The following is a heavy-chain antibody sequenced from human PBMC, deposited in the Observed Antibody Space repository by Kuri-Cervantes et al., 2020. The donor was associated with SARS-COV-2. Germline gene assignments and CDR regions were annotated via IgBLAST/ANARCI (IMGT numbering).Heavy chain of an antibody. CDR3: ARHHSGGGFDWLLDY. D-gene: IGHD3-9*01. Sequence: SETLSLTCAVSGYSISSGYYWGWIRQPPGKGLEWIGSIYHSGSTYHNPSLKSRVTISVDTSKNQFSLKLTSVTAADTAVYYCARHHSGGGFDWLLDYWGQGTLVTVSS. CDR1: GYSISSGYY. J-gene: IGHJ4*02. V-gene: IGHV4-38-2*01. CDR2: IYHSGST.